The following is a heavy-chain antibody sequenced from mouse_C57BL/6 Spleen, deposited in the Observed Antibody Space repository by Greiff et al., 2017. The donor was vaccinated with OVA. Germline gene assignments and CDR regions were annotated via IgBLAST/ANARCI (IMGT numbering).Heavy chain of an antibody. Sequence: QVQLQQPGAELVKPGASVKMSCKASGYTFTSYWITWVKQSPGQGLEWIGDIYPGSGSTNYNEKFKSNSILTVDTSSSTAYMQLSSLTSEDSAVYYCARYYYGSSYGYFDYWGQGTTLTVSS. CDR1: GYTFTSYW. V-gene: IGHV1-55*01. CDR3: ARYYYGSSYGYFDY. CDR2: IYPGSGST. J-gene: IGHJ2*01. D-gene: IGHD1-1*01.